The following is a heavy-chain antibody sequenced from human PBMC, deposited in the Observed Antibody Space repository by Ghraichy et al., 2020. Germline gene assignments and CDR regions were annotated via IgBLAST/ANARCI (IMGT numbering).Heavy chain of an antibody. CDR1: GGSFSGYY. CDR2: INHSGST. D-gene: IGHD2-15*01. V-gene: IGHV4-34*01. Sequence: SETLSLTCAVYGGSFSGYYWSWIRQPPGKGLEWIGEINHSGSTNYNPSLKSRVTISVDTSKNQFSLKLSSVTAADTAVYYCARGLGGGYCSGGSCPISRPFDYWGQGTLVTVSS. J-gene: IGHJ4*02. CDR3: ARGLGGGYCSGGSCPISRPFDY.